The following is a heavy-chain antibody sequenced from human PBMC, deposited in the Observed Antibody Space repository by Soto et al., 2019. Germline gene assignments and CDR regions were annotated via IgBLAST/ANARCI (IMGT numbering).Heavy chain of an antibody. Sequence: GGSLRLSCAASGFTFSSYSMNWVRQAPGKGLEWVSYISSSSSTIYYADSVKGRFTISRDNAKNSLYLQMNSLRDEDTAVYYCAREYYYDSSPTFDYWGQGTLVTVSS. V-gene: IGHV3-48*02. CDR1: GFTFSSYS. D-gene: IGHD3-22*01. CDR2: ISSSSSTI. J-gene: IGHJ4*02. CDR3: AREYYYDSSPTFDY.